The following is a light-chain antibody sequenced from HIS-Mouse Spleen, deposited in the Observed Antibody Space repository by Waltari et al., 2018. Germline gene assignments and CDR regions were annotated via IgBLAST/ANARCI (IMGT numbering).Light chain of an antibody. J-gene: IGKJ2*01. V-gene: IGKV3-20*01. Sequence: EIVLTQSPGPLSLSPGERATLSCRASQSFSSSYLAWYQQKPGQAPRLLIYGASSRATGNPDRFSGSGSGTDFTLTISRLEPEDFAVYYCQQYGSSPPYTFGQGTKLEIK. CDR3: QQYGSSPPYT. CDR1: QSFSSSY. CDR2: GAS.